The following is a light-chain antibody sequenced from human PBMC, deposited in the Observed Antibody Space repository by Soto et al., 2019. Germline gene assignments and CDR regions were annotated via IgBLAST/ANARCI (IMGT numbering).Light chain of an antibody. J-gene: IGKJ2*01. CDR3: HHYSSWPPYT. CDR2: GAS. CDR1: QSVSID. V-gene: IGKV3D-15*01. Sequence: EIVMTQSPDTLSVSPGDRAALSCRTSQSVSIDLSWYQQKPGQAPRLLIYGASTRATGITARFSGSGSGTEFTLTISSLQSEDFAVHYCHHYSSWPPYTFGQGTKVDIK.